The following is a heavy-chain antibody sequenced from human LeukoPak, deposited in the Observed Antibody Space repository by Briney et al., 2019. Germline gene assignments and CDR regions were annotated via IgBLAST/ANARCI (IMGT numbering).Heavy chain of an antibody. D-gene: IGHD3-10*01. V-gene: IGHV1-69*13. CDR2: IIPIFGTA. CDR3: ARDGGGVAFDI. Sequence: ASVKVSCKASGGTLSIYAISWVRHAPGQGLEWMGEIIPIFGTANYAQKFQGRVTITADESTSTAYMELSSLRSQDRAVYYCARDGGGVAFDIWGQGTMVTVSS. CDR1: GGTLSIYA. J-gene: IGHJ3*02.